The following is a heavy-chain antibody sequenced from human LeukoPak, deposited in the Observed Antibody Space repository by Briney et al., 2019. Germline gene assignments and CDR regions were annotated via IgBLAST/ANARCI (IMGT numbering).Heavy chain of an antibody. V-gene: IGHV3-74*01. CDR2: INTDESST. CDR1: GFTFSSYA. J-gene: IGHJ6*03. Sequence: PGGSLRLSCAASGFTFSSYAMHWVRQAPGKGLVWVSRINTDESSTSYADSVKGRFTISRDNAKNTLYLQMNSLRAEDTAVYYCARASGYSSSWYSPYMDVWGKGTTVTVSS. D-gene: IGHD6-13*01. CDR3: ARASGYSSSWYSPYMDV.